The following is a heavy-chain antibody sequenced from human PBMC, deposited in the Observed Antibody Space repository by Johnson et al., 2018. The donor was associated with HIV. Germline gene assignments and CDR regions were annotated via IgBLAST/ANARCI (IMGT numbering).Heavy chain of an antibody. V-gene: IGHV3-30*04. J-gene: IGHJ3*02. CDR2: ISYDGRNS. CDR1: GFTFSSYA. D-gene: IGHD3-3*01. CDR3: ASVWSDTWAFDI. Sequence: QVQLVESGGGVVQPGRSLRLSCAASGFTFSSYAMHWVRQAPGKGLEWVAVISYDGRNSYYADSVKGRFTISRDNFKNTLYLQMNSLKIEDTAVYYCASVWSDTWAFDIWGQGTMVTVSS.